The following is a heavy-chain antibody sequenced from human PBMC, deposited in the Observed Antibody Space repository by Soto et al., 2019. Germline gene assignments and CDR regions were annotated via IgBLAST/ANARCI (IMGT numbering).Heavy chain of an antibody. J-gene: IGHJ6*02. D-gene: IGHD1-26*01. CDR2: IIPFFGTS. CDR3: ARVGHITNYGMAV. V-gene: IGHV1-69*01. Sequence: QVQLLQSGAEVKKPGSSVKVSCEASGGTFSSYPINWVRQAPGQGLEWMGGIIPFFGTSNYAQKFQGRVTITADDSTSTAYMDLRSLRSEDTAVYYCARVGHITNYGMAVWGQGTTVTVSS. CDR1: GGTFSSYP.